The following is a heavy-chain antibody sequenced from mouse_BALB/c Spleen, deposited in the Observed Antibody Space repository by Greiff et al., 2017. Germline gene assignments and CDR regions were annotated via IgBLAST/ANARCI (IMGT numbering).Heavy chain of an antibody. CDR3: ARWVRLYYFDY. D-gene: IGHD1-2*01. Sequence: EVKLMESGGGLVQPGGSRKLSCAASGFTFSSFGMHWVRQAPEKGLEWVAYISSGSSTIYYADTVKGRFTISRDNPKNTLFLQMTSLRSEDTAMYYCARWVRLYYFDYWGQGTTLTVSS. V-gene: IGHV5-17*02. J-gene: IGHJ2*01. CDR2: ISSGSSTI. CDR1: GFTFSSFG.